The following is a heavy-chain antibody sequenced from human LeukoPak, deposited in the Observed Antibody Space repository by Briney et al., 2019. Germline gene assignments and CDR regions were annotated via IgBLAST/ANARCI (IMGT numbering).Heavy chain of an antibody. Sequence: LWESLMISRKGSGYSFTRYWIGWLRQMPAKGLEWMGIIYPADSDTRYSPSFQDKVTITADKSISTAYLQWTSLKASDTAMYYCARDYGSGAYDAIDIWGQGTMVTVSS. CDR3: ARDYGSGAYDAIDI. CDR2: IYPADSDT. J-gene: IGHJ3*02. V-gene: IGHV5-51*01. CDR1: GYSFTRYW. D-gene: IGHD3-10*01.